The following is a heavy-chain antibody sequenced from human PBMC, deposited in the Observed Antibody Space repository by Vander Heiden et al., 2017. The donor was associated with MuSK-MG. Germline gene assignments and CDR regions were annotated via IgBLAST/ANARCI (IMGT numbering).Heavy chain of an antibody. J-gene: IGHJ4*02. CDR1: GFTFSSYS. Sequence: EVQLVESGGGLVKPGGSLRLSCAASGFTFSSYSMNWVRQAPGKGLEWVSSISSSSSYIYYADSVKGRFTISRDNAKNSLYLQMKSLRAEDTAVYYCARDEVIGWLYYFDYWGQGTLVTVSS. CDR3: ARDEVIGWLYYFDY. V-gene: IGHV3-21*01. CDR2: ISSSSSYI. D-gene: IGHD6-19*01.